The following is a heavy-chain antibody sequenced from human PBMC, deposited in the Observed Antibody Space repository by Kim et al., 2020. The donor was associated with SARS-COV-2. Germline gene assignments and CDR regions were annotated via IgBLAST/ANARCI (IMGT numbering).Heavy chain of an antibody. V-gene: IGHV3-74*01. Sequence: GRSLRLSCAASGFTFSSYWMHWVRQAPGKGLVWVSRINSNGSSTSYADSVKGRFTISRDNAKNTLYLQMNSLRAEDTAVYYCARGIVVVSYYYYGIDVWGQGTTVTVSS. J-gene: IGHJ6*02. D-gene: IGHD2-15*01. CDR3: ARGIVVVSYYYYGIDV. CDR2: INSNGSST. CDR1: GFTFSSYW.